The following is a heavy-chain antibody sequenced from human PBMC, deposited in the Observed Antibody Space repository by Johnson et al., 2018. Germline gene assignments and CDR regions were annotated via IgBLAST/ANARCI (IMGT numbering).Heavy chain of an antibody. J-gene: IGHJ6*02. Sequence: QVQLQESGGGVVQPGRSLRLSCAASGFTFSSYGMHWVRQAPGKGLEWVAVIWYDGSNKYYADSVKGRFTISRDNSKNTLYLQMNSLRAEDTAVYYCARADYYMWTGYYEYYYYGMDVWGQGTTVTVSS. V-gene: IGHV3-33*01. CDR3: ARADYYMWTGYYEYYYYGMDV. CDR2: IWYDGSNK. D-gene: IGHD3-9*01. CDR1: GFTFSSYG.